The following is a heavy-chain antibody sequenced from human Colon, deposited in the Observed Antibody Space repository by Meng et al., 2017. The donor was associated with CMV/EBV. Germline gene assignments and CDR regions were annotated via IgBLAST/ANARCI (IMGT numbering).Heavy chain of an antibody. V-gene: IGHV7-4-1*02. CDR2: INPKTANP. Sequence: QVQLVQSGSELKKPGASVKIVCKASGYMFTRYNINWVRQAPGQWLEWMGYINPKTANPTYVQGFTGRFVFSLDTSVSTAYLQISSLEAEDTAVYYCATGSVAADGKGYWGQGTLVTVSS. D-gene: IGHD6-13*01. CDR3: ATGSVAADGKGY. J-gene: IGHJ1*01. CDR1: GYMFTRYN.